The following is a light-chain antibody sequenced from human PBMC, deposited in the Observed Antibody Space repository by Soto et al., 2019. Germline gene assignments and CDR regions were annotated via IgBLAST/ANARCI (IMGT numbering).Light chain of an antibody. CDR1: TGAVTSGNY. J-gene: IGLJ3*02. V-gene: IGLV7-43*01. Sequence: QTVVTQEPSLTVSPGLTVTLTCASSTGAVTSGNYPSWFQQKPGQTPRTLIYTTNSRHSWTPARFSGSLLGGKAALTLSGVQPEDEAEYYCLLYYGGAQLVFGGGTQLTVL. CDR3: LLYYGGAQLV. CDR2: TTN.